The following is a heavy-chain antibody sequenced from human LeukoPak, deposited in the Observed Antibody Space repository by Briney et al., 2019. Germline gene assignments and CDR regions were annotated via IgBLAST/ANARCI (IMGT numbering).Heavy chain of an antibody. Sequence: PSGTLSLTCAVSGGSISSSNWWSWVRQPPGKGLEWIGEIYRSGSTNYNPSLKSRVTISVDTSKNQFSLKLSSVTAADTAVYYCARGFPGIVAAGFYYYYYYMDVWAKGPRSPSP. CDR2: IYRSGST. CDR1: GGSISSSNW. CDR3: ARGFPGIVAAGFYYYYYYMDV. J-gene: IGHJ6*03. V-gene: IGHV4-4*02. D-gene: IGHD6-13*01.